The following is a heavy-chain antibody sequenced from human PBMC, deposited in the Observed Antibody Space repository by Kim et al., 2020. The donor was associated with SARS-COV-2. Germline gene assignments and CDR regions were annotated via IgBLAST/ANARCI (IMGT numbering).Heavy chain of an antibody. D-gene: IGHD3-16*01. CDR3: ASYYDNVGHTFDY. CDR1: GFTFYYYA. Sequence: GGSLRLSCAASGFTFYYYAMSWVRQAPGKGLEWLSAISGPGTITYYADSVKGRFTISRDNSKNTLYLQINSLRAEDTAVYYCASYYDNVGHTFDYWGPGTLVTVSS. CDR2: ISGPGTIT. J-gene: IGHJ4*02. V-gene: IGHV3-23*01.